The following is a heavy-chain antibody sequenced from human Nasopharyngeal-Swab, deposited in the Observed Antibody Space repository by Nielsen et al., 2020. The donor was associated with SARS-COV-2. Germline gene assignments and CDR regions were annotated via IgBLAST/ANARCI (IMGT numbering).Heavy chain of an antibody. D-gene: IGHD4-11*01. CDR3: ARSTVAYYYYYMDV. CDR2: IYYSGST. J-gene: IGHJ6*03. Sequence: SETLSLTCTVSGGSISSSSYYWGWIRRPPGKGLEWIGSIYYSGSTYYNPSLKSRVTISVDTSKNQFSLKLSSVTAADTAVYYCARSTVAYYYYYMDVWGKGTTVTVSS. V-gene: IGHV4-39*07. CDR1: GGSISSSSYY.